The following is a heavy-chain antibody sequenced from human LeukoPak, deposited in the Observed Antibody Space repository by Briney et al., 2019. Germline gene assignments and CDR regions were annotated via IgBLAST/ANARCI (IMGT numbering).Heavy chain of an antibody. Sequence: SVKDSCKASGGTFSSYAISWVRQAPGQGLEWMGGIIPIFGTANYAQKFQGRVTITADESTSTAYMELSSLRSEDTAVYYCARALYYYDSSGSPGGYWGQGTLVTVSS. D-gene: IGHD3-22*01. CDR3: ARALYYYDSSGSPGGY. V-gene: IGHV1-69*13. J-gene: IGHJ4*02. CDR2: IIPIFGTA. CDR1: GGTFSSYA.